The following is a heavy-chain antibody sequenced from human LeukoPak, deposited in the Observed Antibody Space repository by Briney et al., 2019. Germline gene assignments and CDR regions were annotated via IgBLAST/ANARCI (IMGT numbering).Heavy chain of an antibody. V-gene: IGHV3-23*01. Sequence: GGSLRLSRAASGFTFSSYAMSWVRQAPGKGLEWVSAISGSGGSTYYADSVKGRFTISRDNSKNTLYLQMNSLRAEDTAVYYCAIPQSHSSGWYVTDYWGQGTLVTVSS. CDR1: GFTFSSYA. J-gene: IGHJ4*02. D-gene: IGHD6-19*01. CDR3: AIPQSHSSGWYVTDY. CDR2: ISGSGGST.